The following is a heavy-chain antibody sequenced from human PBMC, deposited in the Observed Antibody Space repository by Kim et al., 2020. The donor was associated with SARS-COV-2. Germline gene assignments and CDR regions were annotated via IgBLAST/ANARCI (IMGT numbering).Heavy chain of an antibody. CDR1: GHTFTNYY. J-gene: IGHJ4*02. Sequence: ASVKVSCKASGHTFTNYYMFWVRQAPGQGLEWMGWINPNSGDTNYAQKFQGRVTMTRDTSISTAYMELNSLRSDDTAVYYCARRGSDYIYWGQGTLVTVSS. D-gene: IGHD3-16*01. V-gene: IGHV1-2*02. CDR3: ARRGSDYIY. CDR2: INPNSGDT.